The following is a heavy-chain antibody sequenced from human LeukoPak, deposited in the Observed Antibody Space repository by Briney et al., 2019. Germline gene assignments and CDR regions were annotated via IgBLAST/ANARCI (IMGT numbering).Heavy chain of an antibody. Sequence: GGSLRLSCAASGFTFSSYGMHWVRQAPGKGLEWVAVIWYDGSNKYYADSVKGRFTISRDNSKNTLYLQMNSLRAEDTAVYYCARGLGSGSYFAGSGYYGMDVWGQGTTVTVSS. J-gene: IGHJ6*02. CDR1: GFTFSSYG. CDR3: ARGLGSGSYFAGSGYYGMDV. CDR2: IWYDGSNK. V-gene: IGHV3-33*01. D-gene: IGHD3-10*01.